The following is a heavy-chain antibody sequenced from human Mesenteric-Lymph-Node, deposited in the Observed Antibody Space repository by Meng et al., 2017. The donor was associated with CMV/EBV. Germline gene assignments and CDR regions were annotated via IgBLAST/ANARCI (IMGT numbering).Heavy chain of an antibody. D-gene: IGHD3-10*01. CDR1: FTFSTDG. J-gene: IGHJ4*02. CDR3: ARERRSLGELLSPPALDY. CDR2: IWNDGTKK. V-gene: IGHV3-33*01. Sequence: FTFSTDGMHWVRQDPGKGLEWVAVIWNDGTKKFYAESVKGRFTISRDNSKNTLSLQMNSLRAEDTALYYCARERRSLGELLSPPALDYWGQGSLVTVSS.